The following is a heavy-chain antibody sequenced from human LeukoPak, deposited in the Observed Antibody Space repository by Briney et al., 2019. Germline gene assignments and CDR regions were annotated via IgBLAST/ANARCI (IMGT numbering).Heavy chain of an antibody. V-gene: IGHV4-34*01. J-gene: IGHJ4*02. CDR2: INHSGST. CDR3: ARLDYDSSGYPYYFDY. D-gene: IGHD3-22*01. CDR1: GGSFSGYY. Sequence: SETLSHTCAVYGGSFSGYYWSWIRQPPGKGLEWIGEINHSGSTNYNPSLKSRVTISVDTSKNQFSLKLSSVTAADTAVYYCARLDYDSSGYPYYFDYWGQGTLVTVSS.